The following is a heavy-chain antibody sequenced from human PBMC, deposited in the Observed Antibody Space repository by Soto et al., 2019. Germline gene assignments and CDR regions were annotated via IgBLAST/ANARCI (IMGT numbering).Heavy chain of an antibody. V-gene: IGHV4-4*02. CDR3: ARDQGGKPGD. CDR1: GVSIRSDNW. J-gene: IGHJ4*02. CDR2: INHSGST. Sequence: QVQLQESGPGLLRPSGTVTLTCAVSGVSIRSDNWWSWVRQPPGKALEWIGEINHSGSTNYNPSIKSRVTMKVFQSTELFCLTLNSAPAADTYCYSCARDQGGKPGDWGQGTVVSCPS. D-gene: IGHD2-2*01.